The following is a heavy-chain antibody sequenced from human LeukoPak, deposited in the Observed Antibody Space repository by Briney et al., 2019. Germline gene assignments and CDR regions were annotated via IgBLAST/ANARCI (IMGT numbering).Heavy chain of an antibody. V-gene: IGHV1-18*01. Sequence: ASVKVSCKASGYTFTSYGISWVRQAPGQGLEWVGWISAYNGNTNYAQKLQGRVTMTTDTSTSTAYMELRSLRSDDTAVYYCARDRYYDILTGRLSYHGMDVWGQGTTVTVSS. J-gene: IGHJ6*02. CDR2: ISAYNGNT. CDR3: ARDRYYDILTGRLSYHGMDV. D-gene: IGHD3-9*01. CDR1: GYTFTSYG.